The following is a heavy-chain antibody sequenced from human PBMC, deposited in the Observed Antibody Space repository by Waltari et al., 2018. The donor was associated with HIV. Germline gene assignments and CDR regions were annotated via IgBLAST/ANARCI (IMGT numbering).Heavy chain of an antibody. J-gene: IGHJ6*02. CDR1: GFTFPTYP. V-gene: IGHV3-23*01. Sequence: VDLLESGGGLVQPGGSLRLSCVGSGFTFPTYPMSWVRQAPGKGLECVAASSDRGSTTFYADSVKGRFTISRDNSKNTVYLQIDSLRADDTAVYYCAKPRMEYAIRDFFFGLDVWGQGTTVTVSS. CDR3: AKPRMEYAIRDFFFGLDV. CDR2: SSDRGSTT. D-gene: IGHD2-8*01.